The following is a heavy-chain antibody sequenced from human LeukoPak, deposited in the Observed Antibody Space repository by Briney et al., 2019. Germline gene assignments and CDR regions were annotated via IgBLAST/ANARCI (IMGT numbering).Heavy chain of an antibody. CDR2: IYHSGST. CDR3: ARQGIAADTRIDY. CDR1: GYSISSGYY. Sequence: SETLSLTCTVSGYSISSGYYWGWIRPPPGKGLEWIGSIYHSGSTYYNPSLKSRVTISVDTSKNQFSLKLSSVTAADTAVYYCARQGIAADTRIDYWGQGTLVTVSS. D-gene: IGHD6-13*01. V-gene: IGHV4-38-2*02. J-gene: IGHJ4*02.